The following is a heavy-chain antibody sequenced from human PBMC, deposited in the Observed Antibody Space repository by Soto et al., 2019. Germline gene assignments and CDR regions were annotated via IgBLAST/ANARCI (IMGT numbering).Heavy chain of an antibody. J-gene: IGHJ4*02. CDR3: AKGSAFECKGAICDSFDN. CDR1: VFTFSNYA. Sequence: VGSLRLSCTSSVFTFSNYAINWVRLSPGKRLEWVSSVIGSGVNVFYADSVNGRFTISRDNSKNTVYLEMNSLRADDTAEYFCAKGSAFECKGAICDSFDNWGRGTLVTV. CDR2: VIGSGVNV. D-gene: IGHD3-10*01. V-gene: IGHV3-23*01.